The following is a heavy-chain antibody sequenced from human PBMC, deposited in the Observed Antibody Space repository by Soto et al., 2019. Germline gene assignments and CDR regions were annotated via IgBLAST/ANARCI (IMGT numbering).Heavy chain of an antibody. V-gene: IGHV3-74*01. CDR3: VKSYGSPPG. D-gene: IGHD4-17*01. J-gene: IGHJ4*02. CDR2: INADGTNT. CDR1: RYIFSDNW. Sequence: GGSLRLSCIASRYIFSDNWMQWARQAPGKGLVWVSRINADGTNTAYADSVKGRFTISRDNAKNTLYLEMNSLRAEDTAVYYCVKSYGSPPGWGQGALVTVSS.